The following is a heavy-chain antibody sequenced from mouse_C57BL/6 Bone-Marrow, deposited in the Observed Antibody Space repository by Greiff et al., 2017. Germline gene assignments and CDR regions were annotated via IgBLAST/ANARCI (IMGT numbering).Heavy chain of an antibody. V-gene: IGHV5-6*01. CDR1: GFTFSSYG. Sequence: EVQVVESGGDLVQPGGSLKLSCAASGFTFSSYGMSWVRQTPDKRLEWVATISSGGSYSYYPDSVKGRFTISRDNAKNTLYLQMSSLKSEDTAMYYCARQDYYSNYDAMDYWGQGTSVTVSS. J-gene: IGHJ4*01. D-gene: IGHD2-5*01. CDR3: ARQDYYSNYDAMDY. CDR2: ISSGGSYS.